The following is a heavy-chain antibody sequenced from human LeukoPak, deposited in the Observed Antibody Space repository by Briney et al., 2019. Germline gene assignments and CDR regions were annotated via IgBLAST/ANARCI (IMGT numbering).Heavy chain of an antibody. V-gene: IGHV3-7*01. D-gene: IGHD3-10*01. Sequence: PGGSLILSCAASGFTFSSYWMTWVRQAPGKGLEWVANINRDGSEKYYVDSVKGRFTISRDNARNSLYLQMNSLRAEDTAVYYCARAISGIEDYWGQGTLVTVSS. CDR2: INRDGSEK. CDR1: GFTFSSYW. J-gene: IGHJ4*02. CDR3: ARAISGIEDY.